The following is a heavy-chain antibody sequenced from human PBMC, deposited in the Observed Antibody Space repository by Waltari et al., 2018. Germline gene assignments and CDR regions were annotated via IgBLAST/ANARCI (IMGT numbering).Heavy chain of an antibody. V-gene: IGHV4-38-2*01. D-gene: IGHD2-15*01. J-gene: IGHJ5*02. CDR1: GYSISSGYY. CDR3: ARGEISEEIVVVVAATEYWFDP. Sequence: QVQLQESGPGLVKPSETLSLTCAVSGYSISSGYYWGWIRQPPGKGLEWIGSIYHSGSTYYNPSLKSRVTISVDTSKNQFSLKLSSVTAADTAVYYCARGEISEEIVVVVAATEYWFDPWGQGTLVTVSS. CDR2: IYHSGST.